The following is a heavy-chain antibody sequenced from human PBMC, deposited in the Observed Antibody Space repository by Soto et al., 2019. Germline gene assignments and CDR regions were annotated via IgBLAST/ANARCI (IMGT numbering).Heavy chain of an antibody. CDR2: ISGSGGRS. D-gene: IGHD3-16*01. J-gene: IGHJ4*02. Sequence: GGSLRLSCAASGFTFSNYAMTWVRQGPGKGLEWVSGISGSGGRSYYADSVKGRFTISRDNSKSTLYLQMNSLRAEDNAVYYCAKAYFVWSSEQPYYFDYWGQGTLVTV. CDR3: AKAYFVWSSEQPYYFDY. V-gene: IGHV3-23*01. CDR1: GFTFSNYA.